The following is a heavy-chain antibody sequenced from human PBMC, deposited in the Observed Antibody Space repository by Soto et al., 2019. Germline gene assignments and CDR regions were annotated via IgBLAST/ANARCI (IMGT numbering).Heavy chain of an antibody. V-gene: IGHV4-30-4*01. D-gene: IGHD1-26*01. CDR3: ARDSLIVMRLPHNYYYGMDV. Sequence: PSETLSLTCTVSGGSISSGDYYWSWVRQPPGTGLEWIGYIYYSGSTYYNPSLKSRVTISVDTSKNQFSLRLSSVTAADTAVYYCARDSLIVMRLPHNYYYGMDVWGQGTTVTVSS. CDR1: GGSISSGDYY. CDR2: IYYSGST. J-gene: IGHJ6*02.